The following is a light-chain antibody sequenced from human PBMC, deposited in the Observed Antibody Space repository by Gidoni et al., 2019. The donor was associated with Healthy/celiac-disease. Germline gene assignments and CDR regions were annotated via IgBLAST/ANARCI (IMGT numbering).Light chain of an antibody. V-gene: IGKV3D-15*01. CDR1: QSVSSN. Sequence: ELVMTPSPATLSVSPGERATLSCRASQSVSSNLAWYQQKPGQAPRLLIYGASTRATGIPARFSGSGSGREFTLTINSLQSEDFAVYYCQQYNNWPPITFGQGTRLEIK. CDR3: QQYNNWPPIT. J-gene: IGKJ5*01. CDR2: GAS.